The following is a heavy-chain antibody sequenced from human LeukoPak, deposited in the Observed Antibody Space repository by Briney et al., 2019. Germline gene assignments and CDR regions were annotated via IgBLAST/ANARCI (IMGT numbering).Heavy chain of an antibody. CDR1: GFTFSSYG. Sequence: GGSLRLSCAASGFTFSSYGMHWVRQAPGKGLEWVAVIWYDGSNKYYADSVKGRFTISRDNSKNTLYLQMNSLRAEDTAVYYCARESGDYYAFDYWGQGTLVTVSS. V-gene: IGHV3-33*01. J-gene: IGHJ4*02. D-gene: IGHD4-17*01. CDR3: ARESGDYYAFDY. CDR2: IWYDGSNK.